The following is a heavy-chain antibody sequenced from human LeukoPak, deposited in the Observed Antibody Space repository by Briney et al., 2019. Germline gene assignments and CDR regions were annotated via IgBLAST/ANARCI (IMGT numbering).Heavy chain of an antibody. J-gene: IGHJ4*02. V-gene: IGHV4-61*01. D-gene: IGHD5-24*01. CDR3: ARLASMANYFDS. CDR2: IYYSGST. Sequence: KTSETLSLTCTVSGGSVSSGNYYWSWIRQPPEKGLEWIGYIYYSGSTNYNPSLKSRVTLSVDTSKNQFSLKLSSVTAADTAVYYCARLASMANYFDSWGLGALVTVSS. CDR1: GGSVSSGNYY.